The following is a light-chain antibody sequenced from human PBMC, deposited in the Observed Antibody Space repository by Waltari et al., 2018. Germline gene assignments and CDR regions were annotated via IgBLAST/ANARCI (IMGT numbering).Light chain of an antibody. J-gene: IGKJ2*01. CDR3: QQYDNLPSYT. CDR1: QDISNY. CDR2: DAS. V-gene: IGKV1-33*01. Sequence: DLQMTQSPSSLSASVGDRVTITCQARQDISNYLNWYQQKPGKAPKLLIYDASNLETGVPSRFSGSGSGTDVTFTISSLQPEDIATYYCQQYDNLPSYTFGQGTKLEIK.